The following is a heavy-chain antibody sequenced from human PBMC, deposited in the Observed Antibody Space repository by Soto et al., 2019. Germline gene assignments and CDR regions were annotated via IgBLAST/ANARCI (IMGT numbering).Heavy chain of an antibody. D-gene: IGHD2-15*01. CDR2: IKQDGSEK. Sequence: GGSLRLSCAASGFTFSSYWMSWVRQAPGKGLEWVANIKQDGSEKYYVDSVKGRFTISRDNAKNSLYLQMNSLRAEDTAVYYCARDLTRYCSGGSCYSYYYYYMDVWGKGTTVTVSS. CDR3: ARDLTRYCSGGSCYSYYYYYMDV. V-gene: IGHV3-7*01. J-gene: IGHJ6*03. CDR1: GFTFSSYW.